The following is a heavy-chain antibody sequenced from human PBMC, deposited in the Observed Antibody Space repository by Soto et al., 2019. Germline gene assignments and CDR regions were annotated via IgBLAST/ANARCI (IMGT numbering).Heavy chain of an antibody. CDR3: SRDKAWNDDDPVRYYYYYGMDV. CDR2: ISSSSSYI. CDR1: GFTFSSYS. Sequence: EVQLVESGGGLVKPGGSLRLSCAASGFTFSSYSMNWVRQAPGKGLEWVSSISSSSSYIYYADSVKGRFTISRDNAKNSLYLQMNSLGAEDTAVYYCSRDKAWNDDDPVRYYYYYGMDVWGQGPKVTVSS. J-gene: IGHJ6*02. V-gene: IGHV3-21*01. D-gene: IGHD1-1*01.